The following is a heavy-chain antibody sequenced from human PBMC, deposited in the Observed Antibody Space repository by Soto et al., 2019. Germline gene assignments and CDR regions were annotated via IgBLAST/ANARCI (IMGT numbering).Heavy chain of an antibody. V-gene: IGHV4-39*01. CDR1: GFSITSSTYY. J-gene: IGHJ3*02. Sequence: QLQLQESGPGLVKPSETLALTCTVSGFSITSSTYYWGWIRQPPGKGLEWIGSIHYSGSTFYSPSLKSRVTISRDTSKNQFSLKVTSVTAADTAVYYCSRRATVTPFHAFDIGGQGTMVIVSS. CDR2: IHYSGST. D-gene: IGHD4-17*01. CDR3: SRRATVTPFHAFDI.